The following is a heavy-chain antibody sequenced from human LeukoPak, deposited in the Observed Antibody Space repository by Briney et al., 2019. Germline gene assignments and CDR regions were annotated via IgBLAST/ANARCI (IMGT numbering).Heavy chain of an antibody. Sequence: ASVKVSCKASGYTFTSYGLTGVRQAPGQGLEWMGWLSTYTGNTDYAQKFQGRVTMTTDTSTSTAYMELSSLRSDDTAVYYCARDRTSLSDPIVHDYWGQGTLVTVSS. CDR3: ARDRTSLSDPIVHDY. V-gene: IGHV1-18*01. CDR1: GYTFTSYG. CDR2: LSTYTGNT. D-gene: IGHD2/OR15-2a*01. J-gene: IGHJ4*02.